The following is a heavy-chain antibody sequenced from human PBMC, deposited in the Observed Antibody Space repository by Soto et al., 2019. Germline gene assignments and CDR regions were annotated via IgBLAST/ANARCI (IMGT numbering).Heavy chain of an antibody. CDR3: ARDFSIAAAGTSQPAFDY. J-gene: IGHJ4*02. Sequence: ASVKVSCKASGGTFSSYAISWVRQAPGQGLEWMGGIIPILGIANYAQKFQGRVTITADKSTSTAYMELNSLRSEDTAVYYCARDFSIAAAGTSQPAFDYWGQGTLVTVSS. CDR1: GGTFSSYA. D-gene: IGHD6-13*01. CDR2: IIPILGIA. V-gene: IGHV1-69*10.